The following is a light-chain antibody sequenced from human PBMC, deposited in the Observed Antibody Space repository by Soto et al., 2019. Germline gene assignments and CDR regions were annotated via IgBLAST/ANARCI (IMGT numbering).Light chain of an antibody. CDR1: QSVSSN. V-gene: IGKV3-15*01. CDR2: GAS. CDR3: QHYNNWPPT. Sequence: EIVMTQSPSTLSVSPGERAXXXXXASQSVSSNLAWYQQKPGQAXRLLIYGASXXATGIXARFSGSGSGTEFTLTISSLQSEDFAVYYCQHYNNWPPTFGPGTKVDIK. J-gene: IGKJ3*01.